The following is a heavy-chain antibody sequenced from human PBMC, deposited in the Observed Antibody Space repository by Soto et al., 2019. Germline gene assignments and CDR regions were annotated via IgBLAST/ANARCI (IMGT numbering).Heavy chain of an antibody. V-gene: IGHV4-34*01. CDR3: ARGPAYDFWSGYSERTDYGMDV. CDR1: GGSFSGYY. Sequence: PSETLSLTCAVYGGSFSGYYWSWIRQPPGKGLEWIGEINHSGSTNYNPSLKSRVTISVDTSKNQFSLKLSSVTAADTAVYYCARGPAYDFWSGYSERTDYGMDVWGQGTTVTVSS. CDR2: INHSGST. D-gene: IGHD3-3*01. J-gene: IGHJ6*02.